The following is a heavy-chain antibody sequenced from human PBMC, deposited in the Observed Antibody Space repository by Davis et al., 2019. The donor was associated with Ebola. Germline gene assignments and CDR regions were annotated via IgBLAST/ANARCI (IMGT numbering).Heavy chain of an antibody. J-gene: IGHJ4*02. CDR1: GGSISSGDYY. CDR3: ARDHYDSSGYYFDY. CDR2: IYYSGST. V-gene: IGHV4-61*08. D-gene: IGHD3-22*01. Sequence: PGGSLRLSCTVSGGSISSGDYYWSWIRQPPGKGLEWIGYIYYSGSTNYNPSLKSRVTISVDTSKNQFALKLSSVTAADTAVYYCARDHYDSSGYYFDYWGQGTLVTVSS.